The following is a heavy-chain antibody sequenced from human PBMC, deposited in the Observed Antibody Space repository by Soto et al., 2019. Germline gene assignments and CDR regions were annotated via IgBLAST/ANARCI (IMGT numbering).Heavy chain of an antibody. V-gene: IGHV4-30-4*01. Sequence: PSGRLALTGTVCGGCVRIGDYYWSLIRQPPGKGLEWIGYIYYIGSTYYNPSLKSRVTISVDTSKNQFSLRLSSVTAADTAIYYCATIGDCSSSSRPPFVYYGMDV. J-gene: IGHJ6*01. D-gene: IGHD2-2*01. CDR1: GGCVRIGDYY. CDR2: IYYIGST. CDR3: ATIGDCSSSSRPPFVYYGMDV.